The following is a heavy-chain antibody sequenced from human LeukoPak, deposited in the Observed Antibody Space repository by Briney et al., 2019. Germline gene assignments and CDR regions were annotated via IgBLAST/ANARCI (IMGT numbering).Heavy chain of an antibody. D-gene: IGHD5-12*01. V-gene: IGHV3-7*01. Sequence: QTGGSLRLSCAASGFIFTTYWMSWVRQAPGKGLEWVANIKQDGSVKYYVDSVKGRFTISRDNAKNSLYLQMNSLRAEDTALYYCARSQYSGYDALGYWGQGTPVTVSS. J-gene: IGHJ4*02. CDR1: GFIFTTYW. CDR3: ARSQYSGYDALGY. CDR2: IKQDGSVK.